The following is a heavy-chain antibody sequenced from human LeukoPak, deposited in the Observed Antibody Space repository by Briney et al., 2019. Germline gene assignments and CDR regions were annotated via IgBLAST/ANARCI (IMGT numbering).Heavy chain of an antibody. Sequence: PSETLSLTCTVSGGSISSSSYYWGWIRQPPGKGLEWVGSIYYSGSTYYNPSLKSRVTISVDTSKNQFSLKLRSVTAADTAVYYCARRYGDYWLDYWGQGTLVTVSS. CDR2: IYYSGST. CDR1: GGSISSSSYY. V-gene: IGHV4-39*01. CDR3: ARRYGDYWLDY. D-gene: IGHD4-17*01. J-gene: IGHJ4*02.